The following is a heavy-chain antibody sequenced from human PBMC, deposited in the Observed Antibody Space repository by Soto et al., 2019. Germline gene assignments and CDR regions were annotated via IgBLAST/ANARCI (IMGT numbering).Heavy chain of an antibody. CDR1: GFTVSSNY. CDR3: ARSRSGSYPQDFDY. CDR2: IYSGGST. V-gene: IGHV3-53*01. Sequence: GGSLRLSCAASGFTVSSNYMSWVRQAPGKGLEWVSVIYSGGSTYYADSVKGRFTISRDNSKDTLYLQMNSLRAEDTAVYYCARSRSGSYPQDFDYWGQGTLVTVSS. D-gene: IGHD1-26*01. J-gene: IGHJ4*02.